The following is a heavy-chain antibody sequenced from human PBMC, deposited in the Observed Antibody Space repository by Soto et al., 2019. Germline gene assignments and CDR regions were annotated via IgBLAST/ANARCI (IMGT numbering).Heavy chain of an antibody. D-gene: IGHD2-15*01. Sequence: QVQLVQSGAEVKKPGASVKVSCKASGYFFTDYYIHWVRQAPVQGLEWMGWINPNSGGTTFAEKFEARVTLTRDTSISTVYMELSRLRSDDTAVYYCARDDGQSRDIFDIWGQGTMVTVSS. CDR2: INPNSGGT. CDR3: ARDDGQSRDIFDI. V-gene: IGHV1-2*02. J-gene: IGHJ3*02. CDR1: GYFFTDYY.